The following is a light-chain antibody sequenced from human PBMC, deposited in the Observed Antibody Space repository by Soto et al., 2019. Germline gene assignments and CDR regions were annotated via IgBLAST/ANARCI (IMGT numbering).Light chain of an antibody. V-gene: IGKV1-27*01. CDR2: AAS. J-gene: IGKJ4*01. CDR1: QHISNY. Sequence: PSSRCGSVGDRVTITCRASQHISNYLAWYQQKAGKVPKLLIYAASTLQSGVPSRFSGSGSGTDFTLTISNLQPEDVATFYCQRYNSAPYTFGGGTKVDI. CDR3: QRYNSAPYT.